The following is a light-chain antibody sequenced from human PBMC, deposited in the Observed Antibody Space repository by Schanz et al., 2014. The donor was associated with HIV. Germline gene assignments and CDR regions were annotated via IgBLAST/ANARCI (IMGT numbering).Light chain of an antibody. V-gene: IGLV1-51*01. CDR3: GTWENTLTGEI. Sequence: QSLLTQPPSVSAAPGQRVTISCSGGALNLGHNFVSWYQQFPGTAPKLLIFADYQRPSEIPDRFSGSKTGTSATLAITDLQTGDEADYYCGTWENTLTGEIFGGGTKLTVL. J-gene: IGLJ2*01. CDR2: ADY. CDR1: ALNLGHNF.